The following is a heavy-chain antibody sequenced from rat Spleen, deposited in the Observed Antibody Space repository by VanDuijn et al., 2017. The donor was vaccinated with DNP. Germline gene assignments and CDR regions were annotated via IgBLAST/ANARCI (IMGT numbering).Heavy chain of an antibody. CDR3: ARKLSGSAYFDY. D-gene: IGHD3-7*01. V-gene: IGHV5S10*01. CDR1: GFTFSDYN. J-gene: IGHJ2*01. Sequence: EVQLVESGGDLVQSGRSLKVSCAASGFTFSDYNMAWVRQAPKKGLEWVATITYDGSRTYCRDSVKGRFTISRNNAKSTLYLKMDSLRSEDKATYYCARKLSGSAYFDYWGQGVMVTVSS. CDR2: ITYDGSRT.